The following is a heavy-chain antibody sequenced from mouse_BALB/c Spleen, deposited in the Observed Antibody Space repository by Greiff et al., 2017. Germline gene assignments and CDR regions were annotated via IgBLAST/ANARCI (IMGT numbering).Heavy chain of an antibody. D-gene: IGHD2-14*01. J-gene: IGHJ4*01. CDR1: GFTFSSYG. CDR2: ISSGGSYT. CDR3: AKGYDDAMDY. Sequence: DVKVVESGGDLVKPGGSLKLSCAASGFTFSSYGMSWVRQTPDKRLEWVATISSGGSYTYYPDSVKGRFTISRDNAKNTLYLQMSSLKSEDTAMYYCAKGYDDAMDYWGQGTSVTVSS. V-gene: IGHV5-6*02.